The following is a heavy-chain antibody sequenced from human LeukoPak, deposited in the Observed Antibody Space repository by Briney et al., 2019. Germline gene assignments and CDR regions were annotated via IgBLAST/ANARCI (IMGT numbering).Heavy chain of an antibody. CDR3: AKWGCSGGSCYPLDY. D-gene: IGHD2-15*01. Sequence: GGSLRLSCAASGFTVSSNYMSWVRQAPGKGLEWVSVIYSGGSTYYADSVKGRFTISRDNSKNTLYLQMNSLRAEDTAVYYCAKWGCSGGSCYPLDYWGQGTLVTVSS. J-gene: IGHJ4*02. CDR2: IYSGGST. V-gene: IGHV3-53*01. CDR1: GFTVSSNY.